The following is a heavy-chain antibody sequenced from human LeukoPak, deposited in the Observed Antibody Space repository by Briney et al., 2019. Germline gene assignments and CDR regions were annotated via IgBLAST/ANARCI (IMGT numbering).Heavy chain of an antibody. CDR2: INPNSGGT. V-gene: IGHV1-2*02. CDR3: ARVARGYCSGGSCYSGWFDP. Sequence: ASVKVSCKASGYTFTGYYMHWVRQAPGQGLGWMGWINPNSGGTNYAQKFQGRVTMTRDTSISTAYMELSRLRSDDTAVYYCARVARGYCSGGSCYSGWFDPWGQGTLVTVSS. CDR1: GYTFTGYY. D-gene: IGHD2-15*01. J-gene: IGHJ5*02.